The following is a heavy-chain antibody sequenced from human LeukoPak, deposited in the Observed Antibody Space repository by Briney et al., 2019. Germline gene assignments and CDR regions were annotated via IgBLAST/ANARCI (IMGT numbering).Heavy chain of an antibody. J-gene: IGHJ4*02. Sequence: GGSLRLSCAASGFTFSSYAMSWVRQAPGKGLEWVSAISGSGGSTYYADSVKGRFTIPRDNSKNTLYLQMNSLRAEDTAVYYCAKDQGVDYYDSSGYYSFDYWGQGTLVTVSS. CDR3: AKDQGVDYYDSSGYYSFDY. CDR2: ISGSGGST. CDR1: GFTFSSYA. V-gene: IGHV3-23*01. D-gene: IGHD3-22*01.